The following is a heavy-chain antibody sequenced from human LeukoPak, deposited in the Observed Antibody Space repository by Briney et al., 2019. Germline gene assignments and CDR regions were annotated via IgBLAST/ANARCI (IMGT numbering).Heavy chain of an antibody. J-gene: IGHJ4*02. CDR1: GFTFSSYS. Sequence: GGSLRLSCAASGFTFSSYSMNWVRQAPGKGLEWVSSISSSSSYIYYADSVKGRFTISRDNAKNSLYLQMNSLRAEDTAVYYCAAGRETNCSGGSCRNDDYWGQGTLVTVSS. D-gene: IGHD2-15*01. CDR3: AAGRETNCSGGSCRNDDY. CDR2: ISSSSSYI. V-gene: IGHV3-21*01.